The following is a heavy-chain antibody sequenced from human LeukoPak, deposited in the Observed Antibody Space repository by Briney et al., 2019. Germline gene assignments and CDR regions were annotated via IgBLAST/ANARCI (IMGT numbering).Heavy chain of an antibody. J-gene: IGHJ4*02. V-gene: IGHV1-2*02. Sequence: GASVKVSCKTSGYTFVDYYIHWVRQAPGQGLEWMGWINSNSGTTNFAQRFQGRVTMTRDTSISTAYMILSRLRSDDTAVYYCGRVPQNGDNVEVDFWGQGTLVTVSS. D-gene: IGHD4-17*01. CDR3: GRVPQNGDNVEVDF. CDR1: GYTFVDYY. CDR2: INSNSGTT.